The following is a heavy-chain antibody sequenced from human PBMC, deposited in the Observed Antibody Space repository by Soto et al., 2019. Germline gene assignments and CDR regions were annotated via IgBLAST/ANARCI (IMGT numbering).Heavy chain of an antibody. V-gene: IGHV1-3*01. D-gene: IGHD4-17*01. CDR3: ARGASSVTTFYFDL. Sequence: QVRVVQSGAEVKKPGASVKVSCKASGYTFTSYAMHWVRQAPGQSLQWMGWINPGNGNTRYSQKFQGRVTITRDTSASTAYMELGSLRSEDTAVYYCARGASSVTTFYFDLWGRGTLVTVSS. CDR2: INPGNGNT. J-gene: IGHJ2*01. CDR1: GYTFTSYA.